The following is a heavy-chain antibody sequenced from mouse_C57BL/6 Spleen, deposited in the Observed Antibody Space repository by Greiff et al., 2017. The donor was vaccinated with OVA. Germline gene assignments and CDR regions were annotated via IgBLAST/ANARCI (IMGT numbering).Heavy chain of an antibody. CDR2: IDPSDSYT. D-gene: IGHD1-1*01. CDR1: GYTFTSYW. Sequence: QVQLQQPGAELVKPGASVKLSCKASGYTFTSYWMQWVQQRPGQGLEWIGEIDPSDSYTNYNQKFKGKATLTVDTSSSPAYMQLSSLTSEDSAVYYCARRGITTVVAPFAYWGQGTLVTVSA. V-gene: IGHV1-50*01. CDR3: ARRGITTVVAPFAY. J-gene: IGHJ3*01.